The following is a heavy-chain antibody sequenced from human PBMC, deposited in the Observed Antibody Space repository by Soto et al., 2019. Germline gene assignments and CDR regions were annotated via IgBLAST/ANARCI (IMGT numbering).Heavy chain of an antibody. CDR1: GDSVSSNSAA. CDR2: TYYRSKWYN. V-gene: IGHV6-1*01. J-gene: IGHJ4*02. Sequence: SQTLSLTCAISGDSVSSNSAAWNWIRQSPSRGLEWLGRTYYRSKWYNDYAVSVKSRITINPDTSKNQFSLQLNSVTPEDTAVYYCARDPIYYDSSGYYLHFDYWGQGTLVTVSS. CDR3: ARDPIYYDSSGYYLHFDY. D-gene: IGHD3-22*01.